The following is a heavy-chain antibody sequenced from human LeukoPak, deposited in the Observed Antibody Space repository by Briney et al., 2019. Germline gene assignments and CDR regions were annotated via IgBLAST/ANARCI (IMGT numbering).Heavy chain of an antibody. CDR2: IYPGDSDT. Sequence: GESLKISCKGSGYSFNTHWIAWVRQLPGEGLEWMGIIYPGDSDTRYSPSFQGQVTISADESISTAYLHWSSQNASDTAMYYCARQADYNTLTGYFKGHLDYWGQGTLVTVSS. V-gene: IGHV5-51*01. J-gene: IGHJ4*02. CDR3: ARQADYNTLTGYFKGHLDY. CDR1: GYSFNTHW. D-gene: IGHD3-9*01.